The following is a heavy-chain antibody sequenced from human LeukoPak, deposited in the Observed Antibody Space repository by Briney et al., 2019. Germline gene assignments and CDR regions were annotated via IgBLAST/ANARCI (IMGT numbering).Heavy chain of an antibody. Sequence: PSETLSLTCAVYGGSFSGYYWSWIRQPPGKGLEWIGEINHSGSTNYNPSLKSRVTISVDTSKNQFSLKLSSVTAADTAVYYCARGGFSVDYYDSSGSDYWGQRTLVTVSS. V-gene: IGHV4-34*01. CDR2: INHSGST. CDR1: GGSFSGYY. CDR3: ARGGFSVDYYDSSGSDY. D-gene: IGHD3-22*01. J-gene: IGHJ4*02.